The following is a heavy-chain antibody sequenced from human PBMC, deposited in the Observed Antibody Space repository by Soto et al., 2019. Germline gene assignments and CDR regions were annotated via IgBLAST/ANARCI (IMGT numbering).Heavy chain of an antibody. V-gene: IGHV3-30*18. CDR3: AKEQYSTSYYDYYGMDV. D-gene: IGHD6-6*01. J-gene: IGHJ6*02. CDR2: ISYDGSNK. CDR1: GFPCSSNK. Sequence: GSALRRTCADPGFPCSSNKMHWVRQAPGKGLEWVAVISYDGSNKYYADSVKGRFTISRDNSKNTLYLQMNSLRAEDTAVYYCAKEQYSTSYYDYYGMDVWGQGSAVPVSS.